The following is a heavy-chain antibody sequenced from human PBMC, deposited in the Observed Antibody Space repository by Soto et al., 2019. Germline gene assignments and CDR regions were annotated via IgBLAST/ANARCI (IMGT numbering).Heavy chain of an antibody. V-gene: IGHV1-3*05. CDR1: GYTFTSYG. CDR2: INAGNDNT. J-gene: IGHJ4*02. CDR3: ACGWSGDY. D-gene: IGHD6-19*01. Sequence: QVQLVQSGAEEKKPGASVKVSCKASGYTFTSYGIHWVRQAPGQRLEWMGWINAGNDNTKYSQNFQGRVTITRDTSAITSYMELSNLRSEDTAVYYCACGWSGDYWCQGTLVTVSS.